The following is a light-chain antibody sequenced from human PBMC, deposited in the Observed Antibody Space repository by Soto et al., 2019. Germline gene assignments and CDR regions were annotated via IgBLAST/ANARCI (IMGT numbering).Light chain of an antibody. CDR1: QSVSSY. CDR2: GAS. Sequence: EIGLTQSPGTLSLSPGQIATLSCRASQSVSSYLAWYQQKPGQAPRLLIYGASTRATGIPARFSGSGSGTEFTLTISALQSEDFGIYYCQQYKSRRTFGQGTKV. CDR3: QQYKSRRT. V-gene: IGKV3-15*01. J-gene: IGKJ1*01.